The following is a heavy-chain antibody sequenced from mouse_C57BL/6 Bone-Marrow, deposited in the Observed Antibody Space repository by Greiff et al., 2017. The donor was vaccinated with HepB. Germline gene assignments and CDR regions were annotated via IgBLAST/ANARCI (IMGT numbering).Heavy chain of an antibody. V-gene: IGHV5-2*01. J-gene: IGHJ3*01. CDR1: EYEFPSHD. Sequence: EVKVVESGGGLVQPGESLKLSCESNEYEFPSHDMSWVRKTPEQRLELVAAINSDGGSTYYPDTMERRFIISRDNTKKTLYLQMSSLRSEDTALYYCARRDYYDWFAYWGQGTLVTVSA. CDR2: INSDGGST. CDR3: ARRDYYDWFAY. D-gene: IGHD2-4*01.